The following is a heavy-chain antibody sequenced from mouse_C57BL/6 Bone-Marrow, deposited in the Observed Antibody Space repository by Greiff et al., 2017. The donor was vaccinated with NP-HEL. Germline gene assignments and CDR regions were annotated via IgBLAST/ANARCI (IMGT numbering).Heavy chain of an antibody. CDR1: GFTFSSYA. CDR3: ARGLYDYD. Sequence: EVKLMESGGGLVKPGGSLKLSCAASGFTFSSYAMSWVRQTPEKRLEWVATISDGGSYTYYPDNVKGRFTISRDKAKNNLYLQMSHLKSDDTAMYYCARGLYDYDGGQGTLVTVSA. J-gene: IGHJ3*01. V-gene: IGHV5-4*03. D-gene: IGHD2-4*01. CDR2: ISDGGSYT.